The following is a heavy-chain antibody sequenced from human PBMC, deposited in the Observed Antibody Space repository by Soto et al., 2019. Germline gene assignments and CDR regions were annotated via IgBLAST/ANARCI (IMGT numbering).Heavy chain of an antibody. J-gene: IGHJ4*02. V-gene: IGHV3-66*01. CDR1: GFTVSSNY. D-gene: IGHD5-12*01. CDR2: IYSGGST. CDR3: AREERRDGYNFDY. Sequence: EVQLVESGGGLVQPGGSLRLSCAASGFTVSSNYMSWVRQAPGKGLEWVSVIYSGGSTYYADSVKGRFTISRDNSKNTLYLQMNRLRAEDTAVYYCAREERRDGYNFDYWGQGTLVTVSS.